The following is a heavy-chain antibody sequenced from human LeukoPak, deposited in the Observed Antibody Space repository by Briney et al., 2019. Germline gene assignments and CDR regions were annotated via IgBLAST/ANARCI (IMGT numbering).Heavy chain of an antibody. CDR2: IYYSGST. Sequence: SETLSLTCAVYGGSFSGYYWSWIRQPPGKGLEWIGYIYYSGSTNYNPSLKSRVTISVDTSKNQFSLKLTSVTAADTAVYYCARTTEGGYTYDYFYYYYMDVWGKGTTVTISS. CDR3: ARTTEGGYTYDYFYYYYMDV. CDR1: GGSFSGYY. V-gene: IGHV4-59*01. D-gene: IGHD5-18*01. J-gene: IGHJ6*03.